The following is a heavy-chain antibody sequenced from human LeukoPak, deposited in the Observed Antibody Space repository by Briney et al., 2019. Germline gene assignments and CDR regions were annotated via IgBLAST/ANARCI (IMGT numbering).Heavy chain of an antibody. CDR1: GGSISSGGYY. J-gene: IGHJ4*02. Sequence: SETLSLTCTVSGGSISSGGYYWSWIRQHPGKGLEWIGYIYYSGSTYYNPSLKSRVTISVDTSKNQFSLKLSSVTAADTAVYYCARFTVVVPAATGLDYWGQGTLVTVSS. CDR2: IYYSGST. CDR3: ARFTVVVPAATGLDY. V-gene: IGHV4-31*03. D-gene: IGHD2-2*01.